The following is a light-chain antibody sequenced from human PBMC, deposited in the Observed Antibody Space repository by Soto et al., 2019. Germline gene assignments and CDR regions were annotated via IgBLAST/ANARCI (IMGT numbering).Light chain of an antibody. CDR1: SSDIGGYDY. J-gene: IGLJ2*01. Sequence: QSALTQPASVSGSPGQSITLACTGTSSDIGGYDYVSLYQRHPGKAPKLMIYDVNNRPSGVSNRFSGSKSGNTASLTISGLQAEDVADYYCSSYASGSSHVVFGGGTKLTVL. CDR3: SSYASGSSHVV. CDR2: DVN. V-gene: IGLV2-14*01.